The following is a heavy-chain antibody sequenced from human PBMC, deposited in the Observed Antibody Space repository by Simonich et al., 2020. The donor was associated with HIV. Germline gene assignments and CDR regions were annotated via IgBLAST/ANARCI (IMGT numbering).Heavy chain of an antibody. CDR1: GGSISSSSYY. V-gene: IGHV4-39*01. J-gene: IGHJ4*02. D-gene: IGHD1-26*01. Sequence: QLQLQESGPGLVKPSETLSLTCTVSGGSISSSSYYWDWFRQPPGKGLEWIGSIYYSGITYYHPSLKSRVTISVDTSKNQFSLKLSSVTAADTAVYYCAKVGATTAIIDYWGQGTLVTVSS. CDR3: AKVGATTAIIDY. CDR2: IYYSGIT.